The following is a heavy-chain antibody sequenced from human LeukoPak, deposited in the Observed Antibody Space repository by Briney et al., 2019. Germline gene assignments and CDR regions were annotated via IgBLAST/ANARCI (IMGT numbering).Heavy chain of an antibody. V-gene: IGHV3-21*06. CDR3: AKSFGDYAGGNWYFDR. Sequence: GGSLRLSCAASGFIFTTYSMNWVRQAPGKGLEWVSSISSSTIDIYYADSVKGRFTISRDNAKNSLFLQMNSLRAEDTVVYYCAKSFGDYAGGNWYFDRWGRGTLVTVSS. D-gene: IGHD4-17*01. J-gene: IGHJ2*01. CDR2: ISSSTIDI. CDR1: GFIFTTYS.